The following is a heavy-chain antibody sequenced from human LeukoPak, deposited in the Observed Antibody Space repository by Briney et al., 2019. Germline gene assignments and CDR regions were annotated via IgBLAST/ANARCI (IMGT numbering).Heavy chain of an antibody. Sequence: GGSLRLSCAASGFTVSSNYMSWVRQAPGKGLEWVSVIYSGGSTYYADSVKGRFTISRDNSKNTLYLQMNSLRAEDTAVYYCARDWSSSSWYRGLGYWGQGTLVTVSS. CDR2: IYSGGST. J-gene: IGHJ4*02. CDR1: GFTVSSNY. D-gene: IGHD6-13*01. V-gene: IGHV3-66*01. CDR3: ARDWSSSSWYRGLGY.